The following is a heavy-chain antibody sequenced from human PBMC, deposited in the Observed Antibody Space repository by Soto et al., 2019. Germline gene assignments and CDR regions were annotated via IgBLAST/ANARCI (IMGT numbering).Heavy chain of an antibody. Sequence: EVQLVESGGGLVKPGGSLRLSCAASGFTFSNAWMSWVRQAPGKGLEWVGRIKSKTDGGTTDYAAPVKGRFTISRDDSKNTLYLQMNSLKTEDTAVYYCTTALEQWLDFDYWGQGTLVTVSS. CDR3: TTALEQWLDFDY. V-gene: IGHV3-15*01. CDR2: IKSKTDGGTT. J-gene: IGHJ4*02. D-gene: IGHD6-19*01. CDR1: GFTFSNAW.